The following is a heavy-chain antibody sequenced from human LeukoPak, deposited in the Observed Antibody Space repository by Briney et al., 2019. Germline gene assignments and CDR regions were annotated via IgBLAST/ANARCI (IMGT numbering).Heavy chain of an antibody. V-gene: IGHV3-11*01. CDR2: ITSNGNTI. D-gene: IGHD2-2*01. CDR3: ARVRKGLPGY. J-gene: IGHJ4*02. CDR1: GFTFNDYY. Sequence: PGGSLRLSCAASGFTFNDYYMSWIRRAPGKGLEWVSYITSNGNTIYYADSVKGRFTISRDNAKNSLYLQMNSLRAEDTAVYYCARVRKGLPGYWGQGTLVTVSS.